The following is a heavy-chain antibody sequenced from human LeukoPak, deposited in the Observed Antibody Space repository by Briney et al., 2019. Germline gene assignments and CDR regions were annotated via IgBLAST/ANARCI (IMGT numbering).Heavy chain of an antibody. CDR1: GFTFSSYA. CDR3: ARDDGYSYGYGNHY. Sequence: PGGSLRLSCAASGFTFSSYAMHWVRQAPGKGLEWVAVISYDGSNKYYADSVKGRFTISRDNSKNTLYLQMNSLRAEDTAVYYCARDDGYSYGYGNHYWGQGTLVTVSS. D-gene: IGHD5-18*01. V-gene: IGHV3-30-3*01. CDR2: ISYDGSNK. J-gene: IGHJ4*02.